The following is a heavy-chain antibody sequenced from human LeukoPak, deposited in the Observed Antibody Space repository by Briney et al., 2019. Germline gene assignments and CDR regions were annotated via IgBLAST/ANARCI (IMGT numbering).Heavy chain of an antibody. CDR3: ARETLRALFYFDY. J-gene: IGHJ4*02. CDR1: GYTFTSYY. V-gene: IGHV1-46*01. CDR2: INPSGGST. Sequence: ASVKVSCKASGYTFTSYYMHWVRQAPGQGLEWMGIINPSGGSTSYAQKFQGRVTMTRDTSTSTDYMELSSLRSEDTAVYFCARETLRALFYFDYWGQGTLVTVSS.